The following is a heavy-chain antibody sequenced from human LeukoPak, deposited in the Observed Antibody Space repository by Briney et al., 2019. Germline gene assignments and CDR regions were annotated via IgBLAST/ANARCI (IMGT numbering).Heavy chain of an antibody. CDR3: ARDRVYDYSNPRGFDY. D-gene: IGHD4-11*01. CDR1: GYTFTSYG. Sequence: ASVKVSCKASGYTFTSYGISWVRQAPGQGLEWMGWISAYNGNTNYAQKLQGRVTMTTDTSTSTAYMELGSLRSDDMAVYYCARDRVYDYSNPRGFDYRGQGTLVTVSS. V-gene: IGHV1-18*03. CDR2: ISAYNGNT. J-gene: IGHJ4*02.